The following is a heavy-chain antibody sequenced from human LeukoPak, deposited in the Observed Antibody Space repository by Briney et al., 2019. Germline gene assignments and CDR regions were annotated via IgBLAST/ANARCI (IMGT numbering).Heavy chain of an antibody. CDR1: GYTFTGYY. Sequence: ASVKVSCKASGYTFTGYYIHWVRQAPGQGLEWMGWINPNSGGTNYAQKSQGRVTLTGDTSITTAYMELSCLRSDDTAVYYCARGSSGPEWGQGTLVTVSS. V-gene: IGHV1-2*02. J-gene: IGHJ4*02. CDR2: INPNSGGT. D-gene: IGHD6-19*01. CDR3: ARGSSGPE.